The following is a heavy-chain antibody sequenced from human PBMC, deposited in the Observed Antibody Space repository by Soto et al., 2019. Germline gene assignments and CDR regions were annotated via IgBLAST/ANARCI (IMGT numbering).Heavy chain of an antibody. CDR1: VGSISSSY. V-gene: IGHV4-59*01. CDR3: ARDKYCSGGSCRKNWFDP. CDR2: IYDDGSA. Sequence: PSYTLSLTCTVSVGSISSSYWSWIRQPPGKGLEWLAYIYDDGSANYNPSLKSRATISLDMSKNQFSLKLTSVTAADTAVYYCARDKYCSGGSCRKNWFDPWGQGTLVTVSS. D-gene: IGHD2-15*01. J-gene: IGHJ5*02.